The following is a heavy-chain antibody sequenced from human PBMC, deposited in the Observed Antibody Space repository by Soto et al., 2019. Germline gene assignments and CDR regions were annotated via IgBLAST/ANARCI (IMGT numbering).Heavy chain of an antibody. D-gene: IGHD3-10*01. CDR3: AHRLTGDDFNI. V-gene: IGHV2-5*02. CDR1: GFSLSDNGVG. J-gene: IGHJ3*02. CDR2: IYWDDEN. Sequence: QITLKESGPTQVKRTQTLTLTCTFSGFSLSDNGVGVGWIRQPPGKALEWLALIYWDDENINSPSLKTRLTITKDTSKNQVILTMTNMDPVDTAKYFSAHRLTGDDFNIWGHGTMVPVSS.